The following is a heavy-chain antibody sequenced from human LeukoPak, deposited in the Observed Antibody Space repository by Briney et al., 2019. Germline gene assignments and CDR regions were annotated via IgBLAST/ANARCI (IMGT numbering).Heavy chain of an antibody. Sequence: GGSLRLSCTASGFTVSSDYMSWVRQAPGKGLEGVSFLYSGGTTHYADSVKGRFIISRDNSKNTLYLQMNSLRAEDTAVYYCAKVVSYGGNSPVGYDAFDIWGQGTMVTVSS. CDR2: LYSGGTT. J-gene: IGHJ3*02. CDR1: GFTVSSDY. V-gene: IGHV3-66*01. CDR3: AKVVSYGGNSPVGYDAFDI. D-gene: IGHD4-23*01.